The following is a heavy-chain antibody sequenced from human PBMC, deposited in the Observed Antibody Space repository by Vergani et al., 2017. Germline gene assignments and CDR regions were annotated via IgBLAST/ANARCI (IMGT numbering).Heavy chain of an antibody. J-gene: IGHJ4*02. CDR2: IRTTAESGE. CDR1: GFSFSSYS. CDR3: VRDYNYGFDY. Sequence: EVQLVESGGGLVKPGGSLRLSCAASGFSFSSYSMNWVRQAPGKGLEWVSNIRTTAESGEFYADSVKGRFTISRDDAKRSLYLHMSNLRADDMAVYFCVRDYNYGFDYWGPGTLVTVSP. D-gene: IGHD5-18*01. V-gene: IGHV3-21*05.